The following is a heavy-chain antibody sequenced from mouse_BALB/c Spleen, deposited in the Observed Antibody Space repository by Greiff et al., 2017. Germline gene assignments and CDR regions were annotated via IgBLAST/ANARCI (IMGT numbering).Heavy chain of an antibody. V-gene: IGHV5-17*02. J-gene: IGHJ1*01. CDR2: ISSGSSTI. CDR1: GFTFSSFG. D-gene: IGHD2-4*01. Sequence: EVKLVESGGGLVQPGGSRKLSCAASGFTFSSFGMHWVRQAPEKGLEWVAYISSGSSTIYYADTVKGRFTISRDNPKNTLFLQMTSLRSEDTAMYYCARSGDYGWYFDVWGAGTTVTVSS. CDR3: ARSGDYGWYFDV.